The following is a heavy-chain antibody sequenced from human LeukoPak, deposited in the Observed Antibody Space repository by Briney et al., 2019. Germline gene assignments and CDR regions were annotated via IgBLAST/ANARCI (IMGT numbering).Heavy chain of an antibody. V-gene: IGHV3-30-3*01. Sequence: GGSLRLSCAASGFTFSSYAMHWVRQAPGKGLEWVAVISYDGSNKYYADSVKGRFTISRDNSKNTLYLQMNSLRAEDTAVYYCARDSGGHELGIAAAMYYFDYWGQGTLVTVSS. CDR2: ISYDGSNK. CDR3: ARDSGGHELGIAAAMYYFDY. J-gene: IGHJ4*02. D-gene: IGHD6-13*01. CDR1: GFTFSSYA.